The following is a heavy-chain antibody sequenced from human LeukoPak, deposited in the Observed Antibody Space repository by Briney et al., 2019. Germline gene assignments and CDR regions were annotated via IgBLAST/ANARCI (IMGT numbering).Heavy chain of an antibody. V-gene: IGHV4-39*01. CDR3: ASPGGNRWLQFYHFDF. CDR2: MYYTGGP. Sequence: SETLSLTCTVSGGSLGSSSSYWAWIRQPPGKGLEWIGIMYYTGGPYYNPSLKSRVTISGGTSKNQSSPTLSHATAADPGGFYPASPGGNRWLQFYHFDFWGRGTLVTVSS. D-gene: IGHD5-24*01. J-gene: IGHJ4*02. CDR1: GGSLGSSSSY.